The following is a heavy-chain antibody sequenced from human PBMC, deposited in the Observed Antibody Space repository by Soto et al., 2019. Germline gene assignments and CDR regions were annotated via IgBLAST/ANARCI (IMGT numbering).Heavy chain of an antibody. D-gene: IGHD2-2*01. CDR2: IDPSDSYT. CDR1: GYSFTIYW. CDR3: AGPGEYQLRGPPHYYYGMDV. J-gene: IGHJ6*04. V-gene: IGHV5-10-1*01. Sequence: RGSGYSFTIYWISWVLQMHGKGLEWMGRIDPSDSYTNYGPSFQGHVTISADKSISTAYLLWSSLKASDTAMYYCAGPGEYQLRGPPHYYYGMDVWGEGTTVTVSS.